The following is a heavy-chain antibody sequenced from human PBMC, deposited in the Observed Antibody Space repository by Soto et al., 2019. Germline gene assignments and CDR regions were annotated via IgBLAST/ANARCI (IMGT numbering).Heavy chain of an antibody. V-gene: IGHV1-18*01. CDR3: ARDRSEYDYGDYGEDYYYYYGMDV. J-gene: IGHJ6*02. Sequence: ASVKVSCKASGYTFTSYGISWVRQAPGQGLEWMGWISAYNGNTNYAQKLQGRVTMTTDTSTSTAYMELRSLRSDDTAVYYCARDRSEYDYGDYGEDYYYYYGMDVWGQGTTVTVSS. CDR1: GYTFTSYG. CDR2: ISAYNGNT. D-gene: IGHD4-17*01.